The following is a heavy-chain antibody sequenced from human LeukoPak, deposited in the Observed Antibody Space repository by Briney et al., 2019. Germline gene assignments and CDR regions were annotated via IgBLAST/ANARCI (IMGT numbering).Heavy chain of an antibody. CDR2: ISGSGGST. J-gene: IGHJ6*03. CDR1: GFTFSSYG. Sequence: GGSLRLSCAASGFTFSSYGMSWVRQAPGKGLEWVSAISGSGGSTYYADSVKGRFTISRDNSKNTLYLQMNSLRAEDTAVYYCAKELTYCSSTSCYPYYYYMDVWGKGTTVTISS. D-gene: IGHD2-2*01. V-gene: IGHV3-23*01. CDR3: AKELTYCSSTSCYPYYYYMDV.